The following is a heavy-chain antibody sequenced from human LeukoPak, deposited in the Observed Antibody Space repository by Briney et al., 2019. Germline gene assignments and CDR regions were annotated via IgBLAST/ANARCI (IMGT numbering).Heavy chain of an antibody. D-gene: IGHD5-12*01. Sequence: TGGSLRLSCAASGFSFSSYSMNWVRQAPGKGLEWVSSISSGSSFIYYADSVRGRFTTSRDNAENSLYLQMNSLRAEDTAVYYCVRGPATDPFDYWGQGTLVTVSS. CDR3: VRGPATDPFDY. V-gene: IGHV3-21*01. J-gene: IGHJ4*02. CDR2: ISSGSSFI. CDR1: GFSFSSYS.